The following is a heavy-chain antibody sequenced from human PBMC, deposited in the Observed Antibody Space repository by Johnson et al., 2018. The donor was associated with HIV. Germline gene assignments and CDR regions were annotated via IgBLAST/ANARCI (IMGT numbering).Heavy chain of an antibody. CDR2: ISWNGDNI. J-gene: IGHJ3*02. CDR3: AKANSGSYLGQDAFDI. Sequence: VQLVESGGGLVQPGRSLRLSCAASGFTFDDYAMHWVRQVPGKGLEWVSGISWNGDNIVYAESVRGRFTISRDNAKNSLYLQMNSLRPEDTALYYCAKANSGSYLGQDAFDIWCQGTMVTVSS. CDR1: GFTFDDYA. V-gene: IGHV3-9*01. D-gene: IGHD1-26*01.